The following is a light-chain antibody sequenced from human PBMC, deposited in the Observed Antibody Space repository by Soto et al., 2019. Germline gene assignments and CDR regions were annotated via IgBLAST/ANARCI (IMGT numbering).Light chain of an antibody. V-gene: IGLV2-14*03. CDR2: DVS. CDR3: ISYTSSSTLYV. J-gene: IGLJ1*01. CDR1: SRHAGGYNY. Sequence: QSAPNHPASVSRPPGQLITISCTETSRHAGGYNYVPWYQPHPGKAPKLMFYDVSNTPSGVSNRFSGSESGRTASLTISGLQAEDESDYYCISYTSSSTLYVFGTGTKVTVL.